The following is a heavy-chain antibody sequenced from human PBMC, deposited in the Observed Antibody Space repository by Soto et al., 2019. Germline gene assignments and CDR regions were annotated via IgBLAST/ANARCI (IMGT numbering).Heavy chain of an antibody. CDR2: IYPGDSDT. CDR1: GCSFIRLW. J-gene: IGHJ6*02. D-gene: IGHD5-18*01. CDR3: ARHRIQLDYGMDV. V-gene: IGHV5-51*01. Sequence: PGVPLIISCKVSGCSFIRLWIGWMRQMTGKGPEWMGIIYPGDSDTRYSPSFQGQVTISADKSISTAYLQWSSLKASDTAMYYCARHRIQLDYGMDVWGQGTTVT.